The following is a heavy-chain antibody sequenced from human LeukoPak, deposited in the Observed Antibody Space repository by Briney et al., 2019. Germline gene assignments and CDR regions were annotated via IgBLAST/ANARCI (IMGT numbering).Heavy chain of an antibody. CDR1: GFTFSSYA. D-gene: IGHD4-17*01. J-gene: IGHJ4*02. CDR2: ISSNGGST. Sequence: GGSLRLSCAASGFTFSSYAMHWVRQAPGKGLEYVSAISSNGGSTYYANSVKGRFTISRDNSKNTLYLQMGSLRAEDTAVYYCARVGTVTNFDYWGQGTLVTVSS. CDR3: ARVGTVTNFDY. V-gene: IGHV3-64*01.